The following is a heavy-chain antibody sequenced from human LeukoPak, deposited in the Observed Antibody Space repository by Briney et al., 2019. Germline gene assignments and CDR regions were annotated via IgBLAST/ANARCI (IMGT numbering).Heavy chain of an antibody. Sequence: GGSLRLSCAASGFTFTSYSMNWVRQAPGKGLEWVSFISSSSSYIYYADSVKGRFTISRDNAKNSVYLQMNSLRAEDTAVYYCAKVYSNYYDSSGCFDYWGQGTLVTVSS. CDR1: GFTFTSYS. V-gene: IGHV3-21*01. D-gene: IGHD3-22*01. J-gene: IGHJ4*02. CDR3: AKVYSNYYDSSGCFDY. CDR2: ISSSSSYI.